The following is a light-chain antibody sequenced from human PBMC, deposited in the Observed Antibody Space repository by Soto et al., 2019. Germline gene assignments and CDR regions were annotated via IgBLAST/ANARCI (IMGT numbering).Light chain of an antibody. CDR3: QQYNSYSRT. Sequence: EILMTQSPPTLSVSPGEGATPSCRASQSINTWLAWYQQKPGKAPKRLIYKASSLESGVPSRFSGSGSGTEFTLTISSLQPDDFATYYCQQYNSYSRTFGQGTKVDIK. J-gene: IGKJ1*01. V-gene: IGKV1-5*03. CDR1: QSINTW. CDR2: KAS.